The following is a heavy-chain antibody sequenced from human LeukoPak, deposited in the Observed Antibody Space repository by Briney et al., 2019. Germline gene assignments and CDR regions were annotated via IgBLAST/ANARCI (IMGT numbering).Heavy chain of an antibody. J-gene: IGHJ4*02. D-gene: IGHD3-22*01. CDR1: GGTFSSYA. Sequence: SVKVSCKASGGTFSSYAISWVRQAPGQGLEWMGRIIPIFGIANYAQKFQGRVTIIADKSTSTAYMELSSLRSEDTAVYYCARAPDLYDSSGYLAYWGQGTLVTVSS. V-gene: IGHV1-69*04. CDR3: ARAPDLYDSSGYLAY. CDR2: IIPIFGIA.